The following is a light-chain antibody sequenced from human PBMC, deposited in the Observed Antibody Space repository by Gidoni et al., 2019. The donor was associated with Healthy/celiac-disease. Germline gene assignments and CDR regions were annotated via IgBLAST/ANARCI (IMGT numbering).Light chain of an antibody. J-gene: IGKJ3*01. Sequence: DIQMTQSPSSLSASVGDRVNITCRASQSISGYLNWYQQKQGKAPNLLIYAASSLQSGVPSRFSGSGSGTDFTLTISSLQPEDFATYYCQQSYSTPRTFGPGTKVDIK. CDR3: QQSYSTPRT. CDR2: AAS. CDR1: QSISGY. V-gene: IGKV1-39*01.